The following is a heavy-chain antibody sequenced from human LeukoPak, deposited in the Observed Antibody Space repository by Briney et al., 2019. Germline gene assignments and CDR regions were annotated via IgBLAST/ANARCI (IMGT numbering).Heavy chain of an antibody. J-gene: IGHJ6*03. CDR2: INHSGST. D-gene: IGHD2-2*01. V-gene: IGHV4-34*01. CDR3: ARVWGCSSTSCSYYYYYYYMDV. CDR1: GGSFSGYY. Sequence: SETLSLTCAVYGGSFSGYYWSWIRRPPGKGLEWIGEINHSGSTNYNPSLKSRVTISVDTSKNQFSLKLSSVTAADTAVYYCARVWGCSSTSCSYYYYYYYMDVWGKGTTVTVSS.